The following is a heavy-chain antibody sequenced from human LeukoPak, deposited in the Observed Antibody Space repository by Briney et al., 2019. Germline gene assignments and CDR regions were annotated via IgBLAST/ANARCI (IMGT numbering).Heavy chain of an antibody. D-gene: IGHD6-19*01. CDR1: GYTFTSYY. J-gene: IGHJ3*02. V-gene: IGHV1-46*01. Sequence: ASVKVSCKASGYTFTSYYMHWVRQAPGQGLEWMGIINPSGGSTSYAQKFQGRVTMTRDTSTSTVYMALSSLRSEDTAVYYCAHAVEDAFDIWGQGTMVTVSS. CDR2: INPSGGST. CDR3: AHAVEDAFDI.